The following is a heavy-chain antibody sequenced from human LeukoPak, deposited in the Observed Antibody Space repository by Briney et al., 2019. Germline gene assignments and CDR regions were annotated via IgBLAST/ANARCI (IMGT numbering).Heavy chain of an antibody. CDR3: AKHYYDSSGSSI. D-gene: IGHD3-22*01. Sequence: GCSVKDSCKACGGTFSSYAISWVGQAPGQGLEWMGRIIPILGIANYAQKFQGRVTITADKSTSTAYMELSSLRSEDTAVYYCAKHYYDSSGSSIWGQGTMVTVSS. J-gene: IGHJ3*02. CDR2: IIPILGIA. V-gene: IGHV1-69*04. CDR1: GGTFSSYA.